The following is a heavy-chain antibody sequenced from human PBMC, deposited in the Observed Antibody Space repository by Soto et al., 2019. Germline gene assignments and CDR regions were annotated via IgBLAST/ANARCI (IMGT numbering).Heavy chain of an antibody. CDR2: IYYSGNT. V-gene: IGHV4-38-2*02. CDR3: AREGGESSDGLYYFDS. CDR1: DYSISNGYY. D-gene: IGHD3-16*01. J-gene: IGHJ4*02. Sequence: SETLSLTCAVSDYSISNGYYWGWIRQPPGKGLEWIGHIYYSGNTDYNPSLKSRLAISIDTSKNQFSLKLSSVTAADTAVYFCAREGGESSDGLYYFDSWGQGSLVTVSS.